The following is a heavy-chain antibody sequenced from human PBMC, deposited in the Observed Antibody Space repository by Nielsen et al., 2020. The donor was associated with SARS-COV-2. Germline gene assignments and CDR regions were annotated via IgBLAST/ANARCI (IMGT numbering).Heavy chain of an antibody. V-gene: IGHV3-21*01. CDR3: ARVSCSSTSCYGERYYYYYMDV. D-gene: IGHD2-2*01. Sequence: GGSLRLSCAASGFTFSSYSMNWVRQAPGKGLEWVSSISSTSSYIYYADSVKGRFTISRDNAKNSLYLQMNSLRAEDTAVYYCARVSCSSTSCYGERYYYYYMDVWGKGTTVTVSS. CDR2: ISSTSSYI. J-gene: IGHJ6*03. CDR1: GFTFSSYS.